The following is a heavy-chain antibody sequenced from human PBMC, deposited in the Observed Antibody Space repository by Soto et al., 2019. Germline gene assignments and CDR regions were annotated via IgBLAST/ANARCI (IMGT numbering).Heavy chain of an antibody. CDR2: ISATGGTT. J-gene: IGHJ3*02. Sequence: EEQLLESGGGLVQPGGSLRLSCAASGFTFARYAMSWVRQAPGKGPEWVSGISATGGTTYYTDSVKGRFTISRDNAKATLXXQMXNXRXXXXXXXXXXXXXXGDYVGSFDMGGQGTVVTVSS. D-gene: IGHD4-17*01. CDR3: XXXXXGDYVGSFDM. CDR1: GFTFARYA. V-gene: IGHV3-23*01.